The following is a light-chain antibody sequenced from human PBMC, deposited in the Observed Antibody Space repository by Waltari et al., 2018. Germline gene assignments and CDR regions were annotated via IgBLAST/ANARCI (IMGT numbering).Light chain of an antibody. CDR2: EVS. CDR3: ISFTSSVTYV. V-gene: IGLV2-14*01. Sequence: QSALTQPASVSGSPGQSITISCTGTSSDIGAYKYVSWYQKHPGKAPKLIIYEVSNRPSGVSNRFSGSKSGNTASLSISGLQAEDEADYYCISFTSSVTYVFGTGTRVTVV. CDR1: SSDIGAYKY. J-gene: IGLJ1*01.